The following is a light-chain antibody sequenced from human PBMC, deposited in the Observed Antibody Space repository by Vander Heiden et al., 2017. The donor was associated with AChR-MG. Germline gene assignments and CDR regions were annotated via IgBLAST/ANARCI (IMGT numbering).Light chain of an antibody. V-gene: IGKV3-20*01. CDR3: QQYGSSPPIT. CDR1: QSVSSSY. J-gene: IGKJ5*01. CDR2: GAS. Sequence: ESVLTQSPRTRALPPGERATLSCRASQSVSSSYLAWYQQKPGEAPRLLIYGASSRATGIPDRFSGSGSGTDFTLTISRLEPEDFAVYYCQQYGSSPPITFGQGTRLEIK.